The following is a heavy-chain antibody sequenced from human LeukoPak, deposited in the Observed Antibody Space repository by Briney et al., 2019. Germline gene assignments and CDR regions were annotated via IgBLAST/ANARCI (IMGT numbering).Heavy chain of an antibody. V-gene: IGHV3-74*01. D-gene: IGHD3-9*01. Sequence: PGGSLRLSCAASGFIFSSYWMHWVRQIPGEGLVWVSRINSDGTITNYADSVRGRFTISRDSAKNTVYLQMNSLTAEDTAVYYCARDMTGNVADYWGQGTLVTVSS. CDR2: INSDGTIT. J-gene: IGHJ4*02. CDR3: ARDMTGNVADY. CDR1: GFIFSSYW.